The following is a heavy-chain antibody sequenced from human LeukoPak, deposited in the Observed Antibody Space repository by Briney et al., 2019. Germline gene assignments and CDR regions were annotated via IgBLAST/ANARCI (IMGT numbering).Heavy chain of an antibody. CDR2: TNSDGSNT. D-gene: IGHD1-1*01. Sequence: AGSVTRSCVASTFPCNTYWMHWVRPAPGQGLIWVSLTNSDGSNTRYVDSVKGRLTMSRDNAKDTLYLQMNSLRAEDTGVYYCARKTVPDYWGQGTLVTVSS. J-gene: IGHJ4*02. CDR1: TFPCNTYW. CDR3: ARKTVPDY. V-gene: IGHV3-74*01.